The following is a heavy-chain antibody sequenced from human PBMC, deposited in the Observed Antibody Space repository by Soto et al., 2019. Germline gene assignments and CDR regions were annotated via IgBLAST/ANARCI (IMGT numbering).Heavy chain of an antibody. CDR1: GFTVSNSY. CDR3: ARCDGSATYCFFFAY. Sequence: EVQVVESGGGLVQSGGSLTLSCAASGFTVSNSYMSWVRQAPGKGLEWVSAIYSGGSTYYADSVKGRFTISRDNSRNTLSLHRNSLRAEDTAVYFCARCDGSATYCFFFAYWGQGTPVTVSS. V-gene: IGHV3-66*01. D-gene: IGHD2-15*01. CDR2: IYSGGST. J-gene: IGHJ4*02.